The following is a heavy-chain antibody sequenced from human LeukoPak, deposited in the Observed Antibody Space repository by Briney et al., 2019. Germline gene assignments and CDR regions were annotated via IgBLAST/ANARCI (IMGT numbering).Heavy chain of an antibody. D-gene: IGHD3-3*01. Sequence: PGGSLRLSCAASGFTFAPYWMTWVRQAPGKGLEYVATMNRDGSEKYYVDSVEGRFTISRDNSKNSLYLQMDSLRAEDTAVYYCARGIEEWLYLYYWGQGALVTVAS. CDR3: ARGIEEWLYLYY. V-gene: IGHV3-7*04. CDR2: MNRDGSEK. CDR1: GFTFAPYW. J-gene: IGHJ4*02.